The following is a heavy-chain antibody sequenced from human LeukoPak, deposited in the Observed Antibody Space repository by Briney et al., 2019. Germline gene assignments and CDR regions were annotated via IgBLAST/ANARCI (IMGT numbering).Heavy chain of an antibody. Sequence: SETLSLTCAVYGGSFSGYYWSWIRQPPGKGLEWIGEINHSGSTNYNPSLKSRVTISVDTSKNQFSLKLSSVTAADTAVYYCARRSTKPSDNWFDPWGQGTLVTVSS. V-gene: IGHV4-34*01. J-gene: IGHJ5*02. D-gene: IGHD1-26*01. CDR2: INHSGST. CDR3: ARRSTKPSDNWFDP. CDR1: GGSFSGYY.